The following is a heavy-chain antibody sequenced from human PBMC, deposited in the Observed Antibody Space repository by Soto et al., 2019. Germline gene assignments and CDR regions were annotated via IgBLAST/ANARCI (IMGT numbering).Heavy chain of an antibody. CDR2: IYSGGST. V-gene: IGHV3-66*01. D-gene: IGHD6-19*01. CDR3: ATSTGYSSPLEVSYYYGMDV. J-gene: IGHJ6*02. CDR1: GFTGSSNY. Sequence: GGSLRISCAAPGFTGSSNYMSWVRQAPGKGLEWVSVIYSGGSTYYADSVKGRFTISRDNSKNTLYLQMNSLRAEDTAVYYCATSTGYSSPLEVSYYYGMDVWGQGTTVTVS.